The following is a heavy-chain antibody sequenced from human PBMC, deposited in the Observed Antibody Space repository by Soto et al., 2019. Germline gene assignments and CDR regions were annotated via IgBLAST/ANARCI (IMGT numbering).Heavy chain of an antibody. Sequence: GASVKVSCKAYGYIFITYGISWVRHAPGRGLEWMGWVSAKNGNTNYARHLQGRVTMTTDTSTDTAYMDLRSLTSDDTAVYYCARDSSSWLNEPFDVWGQGTLVTVSS. D-gene: IGHD6-13*01. J-gene: IGHJ4*03. V-gene: IGHV1-18*01. CDR2: VSAKNGNT. CDR1: GYIFITYG. CDR3: ARDSSSWLNEPFDV.